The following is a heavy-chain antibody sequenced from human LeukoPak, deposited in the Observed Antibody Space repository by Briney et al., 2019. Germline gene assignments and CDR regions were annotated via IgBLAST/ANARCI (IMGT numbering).Heavy chain of an antibody. CDR2: IWYDGSNK. CDR1: GLTFSSYG. J-gene: IGHJ4*02. D-gene: IGHD3-22*01. V-gene: IGHV3-33*06. CDR3: AKGDSSGYLDY. Sequence: PGGSLRLSCAASGLTFSSYGMHWVRQAPGKGLEWVAVIWYDGSNKYYADSVKGRFTISRDNSKNTLYLQMNSLRAEDTAVYYCAKGDSSGYLDYWGQGTLVTVSS.